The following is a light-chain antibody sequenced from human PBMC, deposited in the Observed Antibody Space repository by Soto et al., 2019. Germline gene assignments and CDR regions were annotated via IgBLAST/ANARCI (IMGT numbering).Light chain of an antibody. CDR1: QSVQTW. CDR3: QQYNNYFT. J-gene: IGKJ1*01. CDR2: KAT. Sequence: IQLTQSPSTLSASVGDRVTITCRASQSVQTWLAWFQQKPGKAPKLLIYKATTLETGVPSRFSGSGSETEITLTISDLQPDDLGTYYCQQYNNYFTFGQGTKVDIK. V-gene: IGKV1-5*03.